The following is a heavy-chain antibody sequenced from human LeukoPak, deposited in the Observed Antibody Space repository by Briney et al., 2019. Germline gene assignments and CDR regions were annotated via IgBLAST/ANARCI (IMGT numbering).Heavy chain of an antibody. J-gene: IGHJ4*02. Sequence: PGGSLRLSCAASEFTFSSSWMTWVRQAPGKGLEWVAHIKEDGTEEYYVDSVKGRFTISRDNAKNSLSLQMNSLRAEDTAVYYCARWNSGWEFDYWGQGTLVSVSS. V-gene: IGHV3-7*05. CDR1: EFTFSSSW. CDR3: ARWNSGWEFDY. CDR2: IKEDGTEE. D-gene: IGHD6-19*01.